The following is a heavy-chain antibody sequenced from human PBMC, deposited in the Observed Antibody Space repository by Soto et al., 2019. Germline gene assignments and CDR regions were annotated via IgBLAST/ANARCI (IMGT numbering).Heavy chain of an antibody. V-gene: IGHV3-7*03. Sequence: PGGSLRLSCAASGFTFSSYWMSWVRQAPGKGLEWVANIKQDGSEKYYVDSVKGRFTISRDSAKNSLYLQMNSLRAEDTAVYYCARGISRSDYLLGYWGQGTLVTVSS. CDR1: GFTFSSYW. D-gene: IGHD1-26*01. J-gene: IGHJ4*02. CDR3: ARGISRSDYLLGY. CDR2: IKQDGSEK.